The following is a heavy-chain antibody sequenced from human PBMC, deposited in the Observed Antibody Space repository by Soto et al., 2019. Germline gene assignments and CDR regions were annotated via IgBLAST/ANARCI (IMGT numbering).Heavy chain of an antibody. CDR1: GDSVSSNSVA. CDR2: TYYRSKWYN. Sequence: QVQLQQSGPGLVKSSQTLSLTCAISGDSVSSNSVAWNWLRQSPSRGLEWLGRTYYRSKWYNDYGVTVKGRITINPDTSKNQFSLQLNSVTPEDTAVYYCARGRFNAFGIWGQGTMVTVSS. J-gene: IGHJ3*02. V-gene: IGHV6-1*01. CDR3: ARGRFNAFGI. D-gene: IGHD3-3*01.